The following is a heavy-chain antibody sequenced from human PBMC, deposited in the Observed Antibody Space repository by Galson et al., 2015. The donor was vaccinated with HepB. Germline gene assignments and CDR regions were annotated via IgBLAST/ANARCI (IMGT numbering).Heavy chain of an antibody. V-gene: IGHV3-23*01. J-gene: IGHJ4*02. D-gene: IGHD6-19*01. Sequence: SLRLSCAASGFSFSTYAMNWVRQAPGQGLEWVSGITDTGGGTFYADSVKGRFTVSRDNSRNTLYLQMNSLRVEDTAMYYCAKDSVAGSRKFDDWGQGTLVSVSS. CDR2: ITDTGGGT. CDR3: AKDSVAGSRKFDD. CDR1: GFSFSTYA.